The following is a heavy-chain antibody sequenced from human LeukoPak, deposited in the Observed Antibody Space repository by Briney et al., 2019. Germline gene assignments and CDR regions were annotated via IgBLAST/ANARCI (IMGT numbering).Heavy chain of an antibody. V-gene: IGHV1-18*01. Sequence: ASVTVSCKASGYTFTSYGISWVRQAPGHGLEWMGWISAYNGNTNYAQKLQGRVTMTTDTSTSTAYMELRSLRSDDTAVYYCARDGLEYYYDSSGYYFSDYWGQGTLVTVSS. CDR3: ARDGLEYYYDSSGYYFSDY. CDR1: GYTFTSYG. CDR2: ISAYNGNT. J-gene: IGHJ4*02. D-gene: IGHD3-22*01.